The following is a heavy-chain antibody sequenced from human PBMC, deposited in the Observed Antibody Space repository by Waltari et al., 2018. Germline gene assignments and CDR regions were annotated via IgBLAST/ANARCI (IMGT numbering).Heavy chain of an antibody. V-gene: IGHV4-39*01. Sequence: QLQLQESGPGLVKPSETLSLTCTVSGGSISSSSYYWGWIRQPPGKGLEWIGRIYYSGSTYYNPSLKSRVTISVDTSKNQFSLKLSSVTAADTAVYYCARGRREAPFRYWGQGTLVTVSS. CDR1: GGSISSSSYY. CDR2: IYYSGST. CDR3: ARGRREAPFRY. D-gene: IGHD1-26*01. J-gene: IGHJ4*02.